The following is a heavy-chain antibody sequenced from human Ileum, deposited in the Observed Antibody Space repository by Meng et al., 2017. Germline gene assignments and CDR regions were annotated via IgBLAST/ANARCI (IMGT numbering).Heavy chain of an antibody. CDR1: GFTCSNAW. V-gene: IGHV3-15*01. CDR3: TAEDPQYYFDY. CDR2: IRRKTDATTT. Sequence: EVQLVESGGGLVKPGGSLRRACAASGFTCSNAWLSWVRQAPGKGLEWIARIRRKTDATTTDYVAPVKGRFTISRDDSENTLFLQMNSLKTEDTAVYYCTAEDPQYYFDYWGQGTLVTVSS. J-gene: IGHJ4*02.